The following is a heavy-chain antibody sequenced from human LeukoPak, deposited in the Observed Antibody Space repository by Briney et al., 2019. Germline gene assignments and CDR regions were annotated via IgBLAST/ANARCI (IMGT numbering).Heavy chain of an antibody. V-gene: IGHV4-59*08. J-gene: IGHJ4*02. CDR1: GGSISSYY. CDR3: ARYSSSWHYFDY. CDR2: IYYSGST. Sequence: PSETLSLTCTVSGGSISSYYWSWIRQPPGKGLEWIGYIYYSGSTNYNRSLKSRVTISVDTSKNQFSLKLSSVTAADTAVYYCARYSSSWHYFDYWGQGTLVTVSS. D-gene: IGHD6-13*01.